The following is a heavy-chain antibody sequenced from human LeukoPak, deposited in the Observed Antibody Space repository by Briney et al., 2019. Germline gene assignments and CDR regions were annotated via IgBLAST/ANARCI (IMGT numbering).Heavy chain of an antibody. J-gene: IGHJ3*02. Sequence: GESLKISCKGSGYSFTSYWITWVRQMPGKGLEWMEMVYPAYSDTKYSPSFQSQVTISADRSINTAYLQWSSLKPSDTAMYYCARSPRDGYHDSFDIWGQGTMVTVSS. V-gene: IGHV5-51*01. CDR1: GYSFTSYW. CDR3: ARSPRDGYHDSFDI. D-gene: IGHD5-24*01. CDR2: VYPAYSDT.